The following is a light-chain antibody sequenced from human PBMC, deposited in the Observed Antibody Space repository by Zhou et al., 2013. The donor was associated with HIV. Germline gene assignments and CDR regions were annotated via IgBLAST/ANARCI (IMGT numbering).Light chain of an antibody. J-gene: IGKJ1*01. CDR2: GAS. CDR1: RSISNTY. Sequence: EIGLTQSPDTLSLSPGERATLSCRASRSISNTYLSWFQQKPGQAPRLIVYGASIRATGIPDRFSGSGSGTDFTLTISRLEPEDFAVYYCQQYGSSPPWTFGPRDQGGN. V-gene: IGKV3-20*01. CDR3: QQYGSSPPWT.